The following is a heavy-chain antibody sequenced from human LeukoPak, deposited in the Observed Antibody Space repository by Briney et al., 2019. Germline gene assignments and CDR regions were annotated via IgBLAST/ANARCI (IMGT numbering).Heavy chain of an antibody. CDR1: GGSISSSSYY. D-gene: IGHD6-19*01. CDR3: EVSGKYPDAFCI. CDR2: IYYSGST. V-gene: IGHV4-39*01. J-gene: IGHJ3*02. Sequence: SETLSLTCTASGGSISSSSYYWGWIRQPPGKGLEWIGSIYYSGSTYYNPSLKSRVTISVDTSKNQFSLKLSSVTAADTAVYYCEVSGKYPDAFCIWGQVTMVTVSS.